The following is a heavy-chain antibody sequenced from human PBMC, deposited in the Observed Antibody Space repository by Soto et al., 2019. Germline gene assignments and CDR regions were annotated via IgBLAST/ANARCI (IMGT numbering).Heavy chain of an antibody. D-gene: IGHD3-22*01. Sequence: QVQLVQSGAEVKKPGASVKVSCKSSGYTFTSYAVHWVRQAPGQGLEWMAWINAGNGNTKYSQKFKGRVTITRDTSASTADLELSSLRSEDTAVYFCARDFSLEVSSGYSDYYYYGMDVWGQGTTVTVSS. CDR2: INAGNGNT. CDR1: GYTFTSYA. J-gene: IGHJ6*02. V-gene: IGHV1-3*01. CDR3: ARDFSLEVSSGYSDYYYYGMDV.